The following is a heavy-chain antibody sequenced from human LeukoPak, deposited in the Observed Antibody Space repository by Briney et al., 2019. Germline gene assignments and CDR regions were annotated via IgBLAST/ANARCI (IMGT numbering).Heavy chain of an antibody. CDR1: GYTFTSYD. CDR2: MNPNSGNT. J-gene: IGHJ4*02. CDR3: ATAFSGIAVADPFDY. Sequence: ASVKVSCKASGYTFTSYDINWVRQATGQGLEWMGWMNPNSGNTGYAQKFQGRVTMTEDTSTDTAYMELSSLRSEDTAVYYCATAFSGIAVADPFDYWGQGTLVTVSS. V-gene: IGHV1-8*01. D-gene: IGHD6-19*01.